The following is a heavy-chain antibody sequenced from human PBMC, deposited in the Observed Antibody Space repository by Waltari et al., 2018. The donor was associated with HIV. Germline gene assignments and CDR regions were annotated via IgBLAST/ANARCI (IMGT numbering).Heavy chain of an antibody. D-gene: IGHD3-3*01. V-gene: IGHV1-18*01. CDR3: ARDFWSAHAADPSNYYYYGMDV. J-gene: IGHJ6*02. Sequence: QVQLVQSGAEVKKPGASVKVSCQASGYTFTSYGSSWVRQSPGQGLEWMGWISAYNGNTNYAQKLQGRVTMTTDTSTSTAYMELRSLRSDDTAVYYCARDFWSAHAADPSNYYYYGMDVWGQGTTVTVSS. CDR2: ISAYNGNT. CDR1: GYTFTSYG.